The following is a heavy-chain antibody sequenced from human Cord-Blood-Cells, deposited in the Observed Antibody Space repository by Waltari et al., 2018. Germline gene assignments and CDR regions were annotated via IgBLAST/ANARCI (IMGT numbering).Heavy chain of an antibody. CDR3: VHSHPSPNPPSYGSGEGFDP. V-gene: IGHV2-5*02. J-gene: IGHJ5*02. CDR2: IYLDADK. Sequence: QITLKESGPTLVKPTQTLTLTCPFSGFSLSTSGVGVGWIRQPPGQALEWLALIYLDADKLYSPSLKSRLTITKNTAKNQVVLTMTNMDPVDTATYYGVHSHPSPNPPSYGSGEGFDPWGQGTLVTVSS. CDR1: GFSLSTSGVG. D-gene: IGHD3-10*01.